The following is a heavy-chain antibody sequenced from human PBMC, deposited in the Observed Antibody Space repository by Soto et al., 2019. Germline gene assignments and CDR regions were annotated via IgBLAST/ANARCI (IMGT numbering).Heavy chain of an antibody. J-gene: IGHJ3*02. CDR3: ARSVIAVAGTGIDAFDI. V-gene: IGHV1-46*03. CDR2: INPSGGST. D-gene: IGHD6-19*01. CDR1: GYTFTSYY. Sequence: ASVKVSCKASGYTFTSYYMHWVRQAPGQGLEWMGIINPSGGSTSYAQKFQGRVTMTRDTSTSTVYMELSSLRSEDTAVYYCARSVIAVAGTGIDAFDIWGQGTMVTVSS.